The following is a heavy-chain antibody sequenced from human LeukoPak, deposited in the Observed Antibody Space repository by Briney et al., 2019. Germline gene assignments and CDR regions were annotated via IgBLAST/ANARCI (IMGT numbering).Heavy chain of an antibody. CDR1: GYTFTGYY. J-gene: IGHJ5*02. D-gene: IGHD2-2*01. Sequence: VASVKVSCKASGYTFTGYYMHWVRQAPGQGLEWMGWINPNSGGTNYAQKFQGRVTMTRDTSISTAYMELSRLRSDDTAVYYCARDRRGIVVVPAAINPFWFDPWGQGTLVTVSS. CDR3: ARDRRGIVVVPAAINPFWFDP. V-gene: IGHV1-2*02. CDR2: INPNSGGT.